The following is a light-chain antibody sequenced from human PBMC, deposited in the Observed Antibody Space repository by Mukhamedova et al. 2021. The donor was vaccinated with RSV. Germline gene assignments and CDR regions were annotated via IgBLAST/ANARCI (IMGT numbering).Light chain of an antibody. CDR2: KAS. V-gene: IGKV1-5*03. CDR3: QQYNTHWT. Sequence: WYQRRVHGKAPKLLIYKASSLESGVPSRFSGSGSGTEFTLTISSLQPDDFATYYCQQYNTHWTFGQGTKVEIK. J-gene: IGKJ1*01.